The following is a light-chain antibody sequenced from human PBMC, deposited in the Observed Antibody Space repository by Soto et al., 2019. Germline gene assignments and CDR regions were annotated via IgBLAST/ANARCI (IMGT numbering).Light chain of an antibody. CDR3: QSYDSSLSAVV. V-gene: IGLV1-40*01. CDR2: GNS. Sequence: QSVLTQPPSVSGAPGQRVTISCTGSSSNIGAGYDVHWYQQRPGTAPKLLIYGNSNRPSGVPDRFSGSKSGTSASLAITGLQAEDEADYYCQSYDSSLSAVVFGGGTQLTV. CDR1: SSNIGAGYD. J-gene: IGLJ2*01.